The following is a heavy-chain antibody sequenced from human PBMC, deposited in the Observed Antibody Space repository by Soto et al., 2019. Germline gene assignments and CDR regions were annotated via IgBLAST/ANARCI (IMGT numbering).Heavy chain of an antibody. V-gene: IGHV3-74*01. CDR3: AKDRTTYYYDSSGYPEFDY. Sequence: PGGSLRLSCAASGFTFSNTWMHWARPAPGKGLVWVSHINSDGTTTTYADSVKGRFTISRDNSKNALYLQMNSLRAEDTAVYYCAKDRTTYYYDSSGYPEFDYWGQGTLVTVSS. CDR1: GFTFSNTW. CDR2: INSDGTTT. D-gene: IGHD3-22*01. J-gene: IGHJ4*02.